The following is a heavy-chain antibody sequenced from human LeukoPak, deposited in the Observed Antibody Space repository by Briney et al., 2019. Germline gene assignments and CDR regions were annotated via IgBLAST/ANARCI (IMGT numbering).Heavy chain of an antibody. CDR2: MYSDVSA. CDR3: ARTIAMTGIDYFDQ. Sequence: PGGSLRLSCAASGFTVSSNYMSWVRQAPGKGLEWVSVMYSDVSAYYADSVKGRFTISRDNSKNRLFLQMNSLRAEDTAVYFCARTIAMTGIDYFDQWGQGTLVTVS. D-gene: IGHD6-19*01. CDR1: GFTVSSNY. J-gene: IGHJ4*02. V-gene: IGHV3-53*01.